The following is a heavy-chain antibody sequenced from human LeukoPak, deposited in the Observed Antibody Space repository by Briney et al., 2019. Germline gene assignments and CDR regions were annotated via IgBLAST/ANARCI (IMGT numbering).Heavy chain of an antibody. D-gene: IGHD4-17*01. Sequence: ASVKVSCKASGYTFTGYYMHWVRQAPGQGLEWMGWINPNSGGTNYAQKFQGRVTMTRDTSISTAYMELSRLRSDDTAVYYCARAADYVNYFDYWGQGTLVTVSS. CDR3: ARAADYVNYFDY. CDR2: INPNSGGT. J-gene: IGHJ4*02. CDR1: GYTFTGYY. V-gene: IGHV1-2*02.